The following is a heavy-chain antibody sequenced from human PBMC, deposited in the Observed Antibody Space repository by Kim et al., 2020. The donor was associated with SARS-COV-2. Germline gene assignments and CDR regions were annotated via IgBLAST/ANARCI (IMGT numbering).Heavy chain of an antibody. J-gene: IGHJ4*02. D-gene: IGHD3-3*01. V-gene: IGHV4-31*02. Sequence: RVTISVDTSKNQFSLKLSSVTAADTAVYYCARDKRASTIFGVASGPQFDYWGQGTLVTVSS. CDR3: ARDKRASTIFGVASGPQFDY.